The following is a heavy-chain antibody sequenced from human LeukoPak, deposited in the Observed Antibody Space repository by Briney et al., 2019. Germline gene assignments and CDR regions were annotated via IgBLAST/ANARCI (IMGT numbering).Heavy chain of an antibody. CDR1: GFTFSSYA. V-gene: IGHV3-23*01. Sequence: PGGSLRLSCAASGFTFSSYAMSWVRQAPGKGLEWVSAISGSGGSTYYADYVKGRFTISRDNSKNTLYLQMNSLRAEDTAVYYCAKDPGGYCSSTSCYTGDYWGQGTLVTVSS. CDR3: AKDPGGYCSSTSCYTGDY. CDR2: ISGSGGST. J-gene: IGHJ4*02. D-gene: IGHD2-2*02.